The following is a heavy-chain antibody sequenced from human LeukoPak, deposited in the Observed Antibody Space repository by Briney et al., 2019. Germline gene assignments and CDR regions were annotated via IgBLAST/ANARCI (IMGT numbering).Heavy chain of an antibody. J-gene: IGHJ4*02. Sequence: GRSLRLSCAASGFNFGDYAMHWVRQAPGKGLEWVSGISWNSGSIGYADSVKGRFSISRDNAKNSLYLQMNSLRAEDTALYYCAKDAGDRWSSSDYWGQGTLVTVSS. V-gene: IGHV3-9*01. CDR3: AKDAGDRWSSSDY. CDR2: ISWNSGSI. D-gene: IGHD6-6*01. CDR1: GFNFGDYA.